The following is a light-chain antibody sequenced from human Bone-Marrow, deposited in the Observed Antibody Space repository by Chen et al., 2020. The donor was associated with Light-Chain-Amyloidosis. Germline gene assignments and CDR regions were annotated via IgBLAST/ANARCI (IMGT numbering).Light chain of an antibody. Sequence: SYELTQPPSVSVSPGQTARITCSGDDLPTKYAYWYQQKPGQAPVPVILSDTERPSGISERFSGSSSGRTATWTSSGVQAEDETDYHCQSADSSGTYEVIFGGGSKLTV. CDR2: SDT. J-gene: IGLJ2*01. V-gene: IGLV3-25*03. CDR3: QSADSSGTYEVI. CDR1: DLPTKY.